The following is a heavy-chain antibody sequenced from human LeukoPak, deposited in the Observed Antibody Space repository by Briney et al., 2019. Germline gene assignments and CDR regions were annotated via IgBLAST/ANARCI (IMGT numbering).Heavy chain of an antibody. CDR2: ISAYNGNT. V-gene: IGHV1-18*01. Sequence: ASVKVSCKASGYTFTSYGISWVRQAPGQGPEWMGWISAYNGNTNYAQKLQGRVTMTTDTSTSTAYMELRSLRSDDTAVYYCARDEISYYYGMDVWGQGTTVSVSS. CDR3: ARDEISYYYGMDV. J-gene: IGHJ6*02. D-gene: IGHD3-16*01. CDR1: GYTFTSYG.